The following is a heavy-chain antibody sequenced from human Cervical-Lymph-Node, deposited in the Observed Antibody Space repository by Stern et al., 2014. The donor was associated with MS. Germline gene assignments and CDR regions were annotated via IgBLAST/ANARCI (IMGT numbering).Heavy chain of an antibody. J-gene: IGHJ4*02. V-gene: IGHV4-59*01. D-gene: IGHD2-15*01. CDR1: AASIRNYY. CDR3: ARDSGYYGSLDY. CDR2: VSYSGNT. Sequence: QLQLQESGPGLVRASETLSLTCTISAASIRNYYWTWIRQPPGKGLAWIGYVSYSGNTDYNPSLKSRVTISLDTSKKQFSLKVNAVTPADTAVYYCARDSGYYGSLDYWGQGTLVTVSS.